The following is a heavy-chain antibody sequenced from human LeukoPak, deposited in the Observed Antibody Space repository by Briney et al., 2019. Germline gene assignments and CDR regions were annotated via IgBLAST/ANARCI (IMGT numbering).Heavy chain of an antibody. V-gene: IGHV3-7*01. CDR2: IEYDASEK. D-gene: IGHD1-26*01. Sequence: GGSLRLSCAASGFTLRNYWMTWVRQAPGKGLEWVANIEYDASEKNYVDSVRGRFTIFRDNAKNSLYLHMNSLRSEDTAVYYCVRGPRTRTPPQPGLYYRGLDVWGQGTTVTVSS. CDR3: VRGPRTRTPPQPGLYYRGLDV. CDR1: GFTLRNYW. J-gene: IGHJ6*02.